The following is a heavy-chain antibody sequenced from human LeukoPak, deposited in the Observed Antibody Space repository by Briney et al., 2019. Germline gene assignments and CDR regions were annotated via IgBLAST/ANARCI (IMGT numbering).Heavy chain of an antibody. CDR1: GFTFSTYW. D-gene: IGHD1-26*01. J-gene: IGHJ4*02. CDR3: AKGNRVGATQRPSSFDY. Sequence: GGSLRLSCAASGFTFSTYWMHWVRQAPGKGLVWVSRINSDGSNTRYADSVKGRFTISRDNSKNTLYLQMNSLRAEDTAVYYCAKGNRVGATQRPSSFDYWGQGTLVTVSS. V-gene: IGHV3-74*01. CDR2: INSDGSNT.